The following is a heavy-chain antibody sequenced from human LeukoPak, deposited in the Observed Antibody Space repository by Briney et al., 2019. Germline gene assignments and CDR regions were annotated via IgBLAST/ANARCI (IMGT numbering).Heavy chain of an antibody. Sequence: SETLSLTCTVSGDSISTGIYYWSWIRHRPGKGLEWIGYIFSNGGTDYTPSLKSRLTISVDTSKNQVSLRLSSVTAADTAVYYCTREGPYSRGNYFDYWGQGLVDTVSS. V-gene: IGHV4-31*03. J-gene: IGHJ4*02. CDR3: TREGPYSRGNYFDY. CDR1: GDSISTGIYY. CDR2: IFSNGGT. D-gene: IGHD3-10*01.